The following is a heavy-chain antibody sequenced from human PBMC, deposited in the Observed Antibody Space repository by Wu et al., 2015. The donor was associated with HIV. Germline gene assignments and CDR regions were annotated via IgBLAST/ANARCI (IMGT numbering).Heavy chain of an antibody. CDR1: GGTFSSYA. CDR3: ARGTSRYSSSWFKVYYGMDV. Sequence: QVQLVQSGAEVKKPGSSVKVSCKASGGTFSSYAISWVRQAPGQGLEWMGGIIPIFGTANYAQKFQGRVTITTDESTSTAYMELSSLRSEDTAVYYCARGTSRYSSSWFKVYYGMDVWGQGTTVTVSS. V-gene: IGHV1-69*05. CDR2: IIPIFGTA. D-gene: IGHD6-13*01. J-gene: IGHJ6*02.